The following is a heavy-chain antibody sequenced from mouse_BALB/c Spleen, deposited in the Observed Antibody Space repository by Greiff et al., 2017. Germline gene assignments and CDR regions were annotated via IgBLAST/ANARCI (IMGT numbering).Heavy chain of an antibody. V-gene: IGHV14-4*02. D-gene: IGHD1-1*01. CDR1: GFNIKDYY. J-gene: IGHJ4*01. CDR2: IDPENGDT. CDR3: NAAITTVVARAMDY. Sequence: VQLQQSGAELVRSGASVKLSCTASGFNIKDYYMHWVKQRPEQGLEWIGWIDPENGDTEYAPKFQGKATMTADTSSNTAYLQLSSLTSEDTAVYYCNAAITTVVARAMDYWGQGTSVTVSS.